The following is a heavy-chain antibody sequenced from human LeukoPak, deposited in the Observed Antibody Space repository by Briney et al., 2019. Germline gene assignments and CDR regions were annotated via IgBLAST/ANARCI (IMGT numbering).Heavy chain of an antibody. V-gene: IGHV4-34*01. Sequence: ASGTLSLTCAVSFGSLSDYNWSWLRQSPEKGLEWIGEITDSATTHYNPSLETRVTISIDTAKRQFSLRLTSLTAADTAVYYCARGLDLDGLDSWGQGTLVTVSS. J-gene: IGHJ4*02. CDR1: FGSLSDYN. CDR3: ARGLDLDGLDS. CDR2: ITDSATT. D-gene: IGHD1-1*01.